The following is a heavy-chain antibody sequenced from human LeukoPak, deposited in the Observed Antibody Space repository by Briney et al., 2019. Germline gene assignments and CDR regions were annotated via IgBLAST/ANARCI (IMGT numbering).Heavy chain of an antibody. J-gene: IGHJ4*02. CDR1: GYTFTSYG. Sequence: ASVKVSCKASGYTFTSYGISWVRQAPGQGLEWMGWISAYNGNTNYAQKLQGRVTMTTDTSTSTAYMELRSLRSDDTAVYYCARDRLLWFGEPLYYFDYWGQGTLVTVSS. V-gene: IGHV1-18*01. CDR2: ISAYNGNT. D-gene: IGHD3-10*01. CDR3: ARDRLLWFGEPLYYFDY.